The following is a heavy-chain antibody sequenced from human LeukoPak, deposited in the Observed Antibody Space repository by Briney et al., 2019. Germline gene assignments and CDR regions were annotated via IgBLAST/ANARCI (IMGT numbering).Heavy chain of an antibody. CDR2: IKQDGSEK. CDR3: AKEEWELPREFDY. CDR1: GFTFSSYW. D-gene: IGHD1-26*01. Sequence: GGSLRLSCAASGFTFSSYWMSWVRQAPGKGLEWVANIKQDGSEKYYVDSVKGRFTISRDNAKNSLYLQMNSLRAEDTAVYYCAKEEWELPREFDYWGQGTLVTVSS. J-gene: IGHJ4*02. V-gene: IGHV3-7*01.